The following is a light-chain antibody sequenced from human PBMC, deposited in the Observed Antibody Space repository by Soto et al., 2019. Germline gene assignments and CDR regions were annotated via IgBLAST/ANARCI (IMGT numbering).Light chain of an antibody. Sequence: EVVLTQSPATLSLSHGERATLSYRASQSVSSYLAWYQQKPGQAPRLLIYDASNRATGIPARFSGSGSGTDFTLTISSLEPEDFAVYYCQQRSNWPRITFGQGTRLEIK. CDR3: QQRSNWPRIT. CDR2: DAS. V-gene: IGKV3-11*01. J-gene: IGKJ5*01. CDR1: QSVSSY.